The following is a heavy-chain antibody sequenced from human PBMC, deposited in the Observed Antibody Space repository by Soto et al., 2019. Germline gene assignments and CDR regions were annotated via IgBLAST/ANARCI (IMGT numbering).Heavy chain of an antibody. CDR3: TIVRVADSALDH. CDR2: MSYDGSDT. V-gene: IGHV3-33*08. J-gene: IGHJ4*02. CDR1: GFIFSNNG. D-gene: IGHD3-10*02. Sequence: QVQLVESGGGVVQPGRSLRLSCVGSGFIFSNNGMHRGRQTPGKGLEWVTFMSYDGSDTFYAGAVKGRFTISRDNSKNTLFLHMSNLKAEDTAMYYCTIVRVADSALDHWGQGTLVTVSS.